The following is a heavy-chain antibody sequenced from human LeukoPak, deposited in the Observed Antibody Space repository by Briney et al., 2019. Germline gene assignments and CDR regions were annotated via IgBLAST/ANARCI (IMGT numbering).Heavy chain of an antibody. J-gene: IGHJ6*03. CDR1: GGTFSSYA. CDR2: IIPIFGTA. Sequence: SVKVSCKASGGTFSSYAISWVRQAPGQGLEWMGGIIPIFGTANYAQKLQGRVTMTTDTSTSTAYMELRSLRSDDTAVYYCARRSITIFGVVGPYYYYYMDVWGKGTTVAVSS. D-gene: IGHD3-3*01. CDR3: ARRSITIFGVVGPYYYYYMDV. V-gene: IGHV1-69*05.